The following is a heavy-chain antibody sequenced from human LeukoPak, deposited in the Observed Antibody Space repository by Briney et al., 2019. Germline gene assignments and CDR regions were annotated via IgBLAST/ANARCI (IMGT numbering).Heavy chain of an antibody. Sequence: SVKVSCKASGGTFSSYAISWVRQAPGQGLEWMGGIIPIFGTANYAQKFQGRVTITADKSTSTAYMELSSLRSEDTAVYYCARAPLYDYVWGSYRPFDYWGQGTLVTVSS. J-gene: IGHJ4*02. D-gene: IGHD3-16*02. CDR3: ARAPLYDYVWGSYRPFDY. V-gene: IGHV1-69*06. CDR1: GGTFSSYA. CDR2: IIPIFGTA.